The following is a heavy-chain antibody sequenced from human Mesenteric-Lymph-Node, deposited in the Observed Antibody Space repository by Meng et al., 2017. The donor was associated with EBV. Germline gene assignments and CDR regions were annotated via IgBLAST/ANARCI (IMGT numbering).Heavy chain of an antibody. CDR3: ARGEDSNWFDP. D-gene: IGHD2-15*01. J-gene: IGHJ5*02. Sequence: QGQLQEPGPGLVKPSQTLSLTCAVSGGSISSGGYYWSWIRQPPGKGLEWIGYIYYSGSTYYNPSLKSRVTISVDTSKNQFSLKLSSVTAADTAVYYCARGEDSNWFDPWGQGTLVTVSS. CDR1: GGSISSGGYY. CDR2: IYYSGST. V-gene: IGHV4-30-4*01.